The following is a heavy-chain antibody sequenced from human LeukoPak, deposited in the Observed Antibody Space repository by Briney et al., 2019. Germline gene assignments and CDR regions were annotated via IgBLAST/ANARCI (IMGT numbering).Heavy chain of an antibody. V-gene: IGHV1-69*04. CDR1: GGTFSSYA. CDR3: AREGEITGTTGSFDY. CDR2: IIPIFGIA. Sequence: GSSVKVSCKASGGTFSSYAISWVRQAPGQGLERMGRIIPIFGIANYAQKFQGRVTITADKSTSTAYMELSSLRSEDTAVYYCAREGEITGTTGSFDYWGQGTLVTVSS. J-gene: IGHJ4*02. D-gene: IGHD1-7*01.